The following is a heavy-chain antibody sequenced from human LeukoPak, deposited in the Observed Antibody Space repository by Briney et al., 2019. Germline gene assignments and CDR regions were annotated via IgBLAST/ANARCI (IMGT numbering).Heavy chain of an antibody. J-gene: IGHJ4*02. CDR2: LYSSGYT. CDR3: ASAAGPFDN. CDR1: TFSVSTNY. Sequence: GGSLRLSCAASTFSVSTNYMSWVRQAPGKGLEWISVLYSSGYTKYADSVRGRFTISRDNSKNTLYLEMNSLRAEDTAVYYCASAAGPFDNWGQGTLVTVSS. D-gene: IGHD6-13*01. V-gene: IGHV3-66*01.